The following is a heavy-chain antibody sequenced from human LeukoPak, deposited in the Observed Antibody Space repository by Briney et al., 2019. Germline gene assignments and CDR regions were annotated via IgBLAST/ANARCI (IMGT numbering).Heavy chain of an antibody. CDR3: AKEGSWYYFDY. V-gene: IGHV3-9*01. J-gene: IGHJ4*02. Sequence: PGGSLRLSCAASGFSFDDYAMHWVRQAPGKGLEWVSGISWNSGSIGYADSVKGRFTIFRDNARNSLYLQMNSLRAEDTALYYCAKEGSWYYFDYWGQGTLVTVSS. CDR2: ISWNSGSI. CDR1: GFSFDDYA. D-gene: IGHD6-13*01.